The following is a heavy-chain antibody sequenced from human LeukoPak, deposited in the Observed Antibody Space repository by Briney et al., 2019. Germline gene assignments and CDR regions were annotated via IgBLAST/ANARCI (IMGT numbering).Heavy chain of an antibody. CDR3: ARRRQYYDFWSGYYSPYFDY. D-gene: IGHD3-3*01. J-gene: IGHJ4*02. CDR1: GGSFSGYY. V-gene: IGHV4-34*01. CDR2: INHSGST. Sequence: SETLSLTXAVYGGSFSGYYWSWIRQPPGKGLEWIGEINHSGSTNYNPSLKSRVTISVDTSKNQFSLKLSSVTAADTAVYYCARRRQYYDFWSGYYSPYFDYWGQGTLVTVSS.